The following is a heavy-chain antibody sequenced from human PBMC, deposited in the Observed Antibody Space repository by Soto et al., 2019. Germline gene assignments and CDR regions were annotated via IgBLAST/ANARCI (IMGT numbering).Heavy chain of an antibody. CDR3: ARSWNYASGSRVDY. CDR2: IWYDGSNK. Sequence: PGGSLRLSCAASGFTFSGHGMHWVRQAPGKGLEWVTFIWYDGSNKHYVDSVKGRFTISRDNSRNTLYLQMNSLRAEDTAVYYCARSWNYASGSRVDYWGPGTLVTVSS. V-gene: IGHV3-33*01. J-gene: IGHJ4*02. CDR1: GFTFSGHG. D-gene: IGHD3-10*01.